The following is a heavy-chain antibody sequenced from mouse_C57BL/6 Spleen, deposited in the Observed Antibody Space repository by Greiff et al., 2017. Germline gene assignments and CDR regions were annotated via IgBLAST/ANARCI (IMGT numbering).Heavy chain of an antibody. CDR3: ARPITTVVATDWYFDV. CDR2: ILPGRGST. CDR1: GYTFTGYW. J-gene: IGHJ1*03. V-gene: IGHV1-9*01. Sequence: QVQLQQSGAELMKPGASVKLSCKATGYTFTGYWIEWVKQRPGHGLEWIGEILPGRGSTNYNEKFKGKATFTADTSSNTAYMQLSSLTTEDSAIYYCARPITTVVATDWYFDVWGTGTTVSVSS. D-gene: IGHD1-1*01.